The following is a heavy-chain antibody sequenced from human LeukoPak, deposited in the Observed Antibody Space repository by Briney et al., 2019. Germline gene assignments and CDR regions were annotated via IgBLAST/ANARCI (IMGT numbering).Heavy chain of an antibody. CDR2: INHSGST. J-gene: IGHJ4*02. V-gene: IGHV4-34*01. Sequence: SETLSLTCAVYGGSFSGYYWSWIRQPPGKGLEWIGEINHSGSTNYNPSLKSRIIISVDTSKNQFSLQLRSVTAADTAVYYCARTSDSSSWNWGFDYWGQGTLVTVSS. D-gene: IGHD6-13*01. CDR3: ARTSDSSSWNWGFDY. CDR1: GGSFSGYY.